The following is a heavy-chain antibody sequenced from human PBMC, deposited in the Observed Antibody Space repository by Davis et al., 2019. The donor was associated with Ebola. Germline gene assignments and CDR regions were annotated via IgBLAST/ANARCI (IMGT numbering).Heavy chain of an antibody. J-gene: IGHJ4*02. D-gene: IGHD6-13*01. CDR1: GDSVSSHIAA. CDR3: VRDSAAGKVDY. CDR2: AYYRSKWYN. Sequence: SQTLSLTCAISGDSVSSHIAAWRWIRQSPSRGLEWLGRAYYRSKWYNDYAVSVKSRIIINPDTSKNQFSLQLNSVTPEDTAVYYCVRDSAAGKVDYWGQGTLVTVSS. V-gene: IGHV6-1*01.